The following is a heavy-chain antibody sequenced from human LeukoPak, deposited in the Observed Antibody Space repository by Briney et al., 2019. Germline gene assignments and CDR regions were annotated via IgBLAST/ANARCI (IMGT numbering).Heavy chain of an antibody. J-gene: IGHJ4*02. CDR2: ISSSSGYI. CDR1: GFTFNSYS. V-gene: IGHV3-21*01. CDR3: ARGSSGEFF. Sequence: PGGSLRLSCAASGFTFNSYSMNWLRQVPGKGLEGVSSISSSSGYIYYADSVKGRFTTSRDNAKNSLYLQMNSLRAEDTAVYYCARGSSGEFFWGQGTLVTVSS. D-gene: IGHD6-19*01.